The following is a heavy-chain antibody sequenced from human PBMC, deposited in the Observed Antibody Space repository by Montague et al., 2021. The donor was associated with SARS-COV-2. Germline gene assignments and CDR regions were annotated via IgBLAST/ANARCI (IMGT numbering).Heavy chain of an antibody. V-gene: IGHV4-61*02. J-gene: IGHJ4*02. CDR2: IYTSGTT. CDR1: GDSITNGSYY. D-gene: IGHD5-12*01. CDR3: ARAHSGSWAHLDN. Sequence: TLSLTCTVSGDSITNGSYYWSWIRQPPGKALEWIGRIYTSGTTDYSFSLKSRATISVDTSKNQFSLKLTSVTAADTAVYYCARAHSGSWAHLDNWGQGILVTVSS.